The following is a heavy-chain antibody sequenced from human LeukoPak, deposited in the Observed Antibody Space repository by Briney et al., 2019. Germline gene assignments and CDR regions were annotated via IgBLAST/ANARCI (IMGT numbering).Heavy chain of an antibody. Sequence: SETLSLTCTVSGGSISSYYWSWLRQPAGKGLEGIGRIYTSGSTNYNPSLKSRVTMSVDTSKNQFSLKLSSVTAADTAVYYCARDSTAGYYYYYGMDVWGQGTTVTVSS. CDR2: IYTSGST. J-gene: IGHJ6*02. CDR3: ARDSTAGYYYYYGMDV. CDR1: GGSISSYY. V-gene: IGHV4-4*07.